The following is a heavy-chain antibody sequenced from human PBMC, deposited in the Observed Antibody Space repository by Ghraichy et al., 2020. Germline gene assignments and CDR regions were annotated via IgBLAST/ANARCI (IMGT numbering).Heavy chain of an antibody. Sequence: GESLNISCAASGFTFSSYSMNWVRQAPGKGLEWVSSISSSSSYIYYADSVKGRFTISRDNAKNSLYLQMNSLRAEDTAVYYCARETAAAVTWDYWGQGTLVTVSS. V-gene: IGHV3-21*01. CDR1: GFTFSSYS. D-gene: IGHD6-13*01. CDR2: ISSSSSYI. J-gene: IGHJ4*02. CDR3: ARETAAAVTWDY.